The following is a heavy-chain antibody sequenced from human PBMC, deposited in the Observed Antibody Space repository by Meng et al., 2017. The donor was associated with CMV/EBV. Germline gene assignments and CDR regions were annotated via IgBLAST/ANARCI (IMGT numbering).Heavy chain of an antibody. J-gene: IGHJ6*02. CDR3: ATLKLGYCSSTSCYAPYYYYGMDV. CDR1: GFTFSSYE. V-gene: IGHV3-48*03. Sequence: GGSLRLSCAASGFTFSSYEMNWVRQAPANGLGWVSYISSSGSTIYYADSVKGRFTNSRDNAKNSLYLQVNSLRTEDTAVYYCATLKLGYCSSTSCYAPYYYYGMDVWGQGTTVTVSS. D-gene: IGHD2-2*01. CDR2: ISSSGSTI.